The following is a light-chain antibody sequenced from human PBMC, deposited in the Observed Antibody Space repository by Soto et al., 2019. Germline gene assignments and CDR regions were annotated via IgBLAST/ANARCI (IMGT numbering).Light chain of an antibody. V-gene: IGLV2-8*01. CDR2: EVT. CDR3: SSYVSSNYLV. J-gene: IGLJ2*01. CDR1: ISDVGGYNY. Sequence: QSALTQPPSASGSPGQSVTISCTGPISDVGGYNYVSWYQQHPGKAPKLMIYEVTKRPAGVPDRFSGSKSDNTASLTVSGLQAEEEADYYCSSYVSSNYLVFGGGTKLTFL.